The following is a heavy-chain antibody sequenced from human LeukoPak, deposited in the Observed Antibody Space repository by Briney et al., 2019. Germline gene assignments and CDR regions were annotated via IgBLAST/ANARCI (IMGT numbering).Heavy chain of an antibody. J-gene: IGHJ4*02. D-gene: IGHD6-19*01. CDR2: IYYSGST. V-gene: IGHV4-59*01. CDR1: GGSISSYY. Sequence: PSETLSLTCTVSGGSISSYYWSWIRQPPGKGLEWIGYIYYSGSTNYNPSLKSRVTISVDTSKNQFSLKLSSVTAADTAVYYCARVMGEQWLFYYFDYWGQGTLVTVSS. CDR3: ARVMGEQWLFYYFDY.